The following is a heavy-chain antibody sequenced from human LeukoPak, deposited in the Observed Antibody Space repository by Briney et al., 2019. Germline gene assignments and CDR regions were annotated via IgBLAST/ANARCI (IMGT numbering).Heavy chain of an antibody. V-gene: IGHV3-21*01. D-gene: IGHD3-22*01. Sequence: GGSLSLSCAASGLTFSRYSMNWVRQAPGRGLGWVSSISSGISYIYYVASVKGLFTVSRDNAKNSLCLQMNSLRAEDTDVYYCAGSDTIGYLPREWDYWYFDLWGRGTLVTVSS. CDR1: GLTFSRYS. CDR3: AGSDTIGYLPREWDYWYFDL. J-gene: IGHJ2*01. CDR2: ISSGISYI.